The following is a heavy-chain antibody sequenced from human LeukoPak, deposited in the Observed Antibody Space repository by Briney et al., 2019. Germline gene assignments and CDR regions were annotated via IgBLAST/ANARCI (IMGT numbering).Heavy chain of an antibody. CDR1: GGSISNNNYY. CDR2: ISYSGST. V-gene: IGHV4-39*07. CDR3: ARGVSSPSFTYYYYYYYMDV. Sequence: SETLSLTCTVSGGSISNNNYYWGWIRQPPGKGLEWIGTISYSGSTYYNPSLKSRVTISVDTSKNQFSLKLSSVTAADTAVYYCARGVSSPSFTYYYYYYYMDVWGKGTTVTVSS. J-gene: IGHJ6*03. D-gene: IGHD6-6*01.